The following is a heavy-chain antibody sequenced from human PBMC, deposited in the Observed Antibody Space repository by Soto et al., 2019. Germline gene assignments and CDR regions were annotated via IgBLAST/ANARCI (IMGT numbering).Heavy chain of an antibody. Sequence: QVQLVQSGAEVKKPGSSVKVSCKASGGTFSSYAISWVRQAPGQGLEWMGGIIPIFGTANYAQKFQGRVTITADESTSTAYMELSSLRSEDTAVYYCASLTSFGVVTTYGMDVWGQGTTVTVSS. CDR2: IIPIFGTA. D-gene: IGHD3-3*01. J-gene: IGHJ6*02. V-gene: IGHV1-69*01. CDR3: ASLTSFGVVTTYGMDV. CDR1: GGTFSSYA.